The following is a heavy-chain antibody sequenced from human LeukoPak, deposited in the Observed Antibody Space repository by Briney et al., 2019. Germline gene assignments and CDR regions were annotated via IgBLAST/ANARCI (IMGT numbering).Heavy chain of an antibody. V-gene: IGHV1-18*01. CDR3: ARESAIYILGDGMDV. Sequence: GASVKVSCKASGYTLTSYGISWVRQAPGQGLEWMGWISAYNGNTNYAQKLQGRVTMTTDTSTSTAYMELRSLRSDDTAVYYCARESAIYILGDGMDVWGQGTTVTVSS. CDR1: GYTLTSYG. J-gene: IGHJ6*02. CDR2: ISAYNGNT. D-gene: IGHD3-9*01.